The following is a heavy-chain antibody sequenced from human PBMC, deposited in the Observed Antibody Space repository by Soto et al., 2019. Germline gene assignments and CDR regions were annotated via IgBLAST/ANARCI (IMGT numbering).Heavy chain of an antibody. V-gene: IGHV1-69*13. J-gene: IGHJ4*02. Sequence: SVKVSCKASGGTFISYALSWVRQAPGQGLEWMGGISPPFRTANYAQKFQGRVTITADESTTTGYMELSSLRSEDTAVYYCARDPRGLRFGSYFDYWGQGTVVTVSS. CDR2: ISPPFRTA. D-gene: IGHD3-16*01. CDR1: GGTFISYA. CDR3: ARDPRGLRFGSYFDY.